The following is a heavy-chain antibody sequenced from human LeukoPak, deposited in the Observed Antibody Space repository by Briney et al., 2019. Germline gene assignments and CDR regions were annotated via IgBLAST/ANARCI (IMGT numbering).Heavy chain of an antibody. J-gene: IGHJ4*02. Sequence: GGSLRLSCAASGFTVSSNYMSWVRQAPGKGLEWVSVIDTSESTYYADPVKGRFTISRDNSKNTLYLQMNSLRADDTAVYYCARSYGDYVWGQGTLVTVSS. V-gene: IGHV3-53*01. CDR1: GFTVSSNY. CDR3: ARSYGDYV. D-gene: IGHD4-17*01. CDR2: IDTSEST.